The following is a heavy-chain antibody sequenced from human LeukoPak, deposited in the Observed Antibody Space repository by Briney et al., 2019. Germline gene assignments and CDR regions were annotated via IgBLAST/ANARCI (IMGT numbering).Heavy chain of an antibody. V-gene: IGHV3-23*01. D-gene: IGHD1-14*01. CDR3: AKDIPGAFWYFDL. CDR2: ISGSGGST. J-gene: IGHJ2*01. Sequence: GGSLRLSCAASGFTFSSYGMSWVRQAPGKGLEWVSAISGSGGSTYYADSVKGRFTISRDNSKNTLYLQMKSLRAEGTSVYYCAKDIPGAFWYFDLWGRGTLVTASS. CDR1: GFTFSSYG.